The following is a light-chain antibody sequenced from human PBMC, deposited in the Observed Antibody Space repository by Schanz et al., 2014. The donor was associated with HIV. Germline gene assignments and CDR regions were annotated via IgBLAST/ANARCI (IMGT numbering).Light chain of an antibody. J-gene: IGKJ1*01. CDR2: GAS. CDR3: QQYGSSPWT. Sequence: EIVMTQSPGTLSVSPGERATLSCRASQTVSNNLAWYQQKPGQAPRLLIYGASTRVTGIPARFSGSGSGTEFTLTISRLEPEDFAVYYCQQYGSSPWTFGQGTKVEIK. V-gene: IGKV3-15*01. CDR1: QTVSNN.